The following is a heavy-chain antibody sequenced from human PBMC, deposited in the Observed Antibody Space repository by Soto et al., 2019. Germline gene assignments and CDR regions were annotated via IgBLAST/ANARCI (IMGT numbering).Heavy chain of an antibody. CDR2: IYYTGST. Sequence: SETLSLTCTASDGSIRNYYWSWIRQPPGKGLEWIGHIYYTGSTKYNPSLKSRVIMSVDTSKNQFSLNLSSVTAADTAVYYCARHDVPDYWGPGTLVTLSS. V-gene: IGHV4-59*01. J-gene: IGHJ4*02. CDR1: DGSIRNYY. CDR3: ARHDVPDY. D-gene: IGHD6-6*01.